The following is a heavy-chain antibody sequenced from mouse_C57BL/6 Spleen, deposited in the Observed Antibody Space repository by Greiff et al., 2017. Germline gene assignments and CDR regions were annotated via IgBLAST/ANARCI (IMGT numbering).Heavy chain of an antibody. CDR1: GYAFSSSW. J-gene: IGHJ4*01. CDR3: ALGNYAMDY. D-gene: IGHD3-3*01. Sequence: QVQLKESGPELVKPGASVKISCKASGYAFSSSWMNWVKQRPGKGLEWIGRIYPGDGDTNYNGKFKGKATLTADKSSSTAYMQLSSLTSEDSAVYFCALGNYAMDYWGQGTSVTVSS. CDR2: IYPGDGDT. V-gene: IGHV1-82*01.